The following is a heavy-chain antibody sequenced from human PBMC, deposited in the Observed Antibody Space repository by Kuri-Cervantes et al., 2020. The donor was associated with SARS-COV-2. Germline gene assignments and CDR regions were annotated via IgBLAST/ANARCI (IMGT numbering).Heavy chain of an antibody. D-gene: IGHD3-22*01. V-gene: IGHV4-59*08. CDR1: GGSITSYY. J-gene: IGHJ4*02. CDR3: ARGGDDYYGSSGNFDY. CDR2: IYSSGGT. Sequence: SETLSLTCTVSGGSITSYYWSWIRQPPGKGLEGIGFIYSSGGTNYNPTLKRRVTMSVDTSKNQFSLKLSSVTAADTAVYYCARGGDDYYGSSGNFDYWGQGTLVTVSS.